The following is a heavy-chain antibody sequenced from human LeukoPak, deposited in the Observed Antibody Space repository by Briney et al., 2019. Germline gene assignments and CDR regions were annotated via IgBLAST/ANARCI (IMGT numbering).Heavy chain of an antibody. V-gene: IGHV4-39*02. CDR2: IYYSGST. CDR3: AREHSGYDYDY. J-gene: IGHJ4*02. D-gene: IGHD5-12*01. Sequence: SETLSLTCTVSGGSISNSNYYWGWIRQSPGKGLEWIGNIYYSGSTYYNPSLKSRVTISVDTSKNQFSLKLSSVTAADTAVYYCAREHSGYDYDYWGQGTLVTVSS. CDR1: GGSISNSNYY.